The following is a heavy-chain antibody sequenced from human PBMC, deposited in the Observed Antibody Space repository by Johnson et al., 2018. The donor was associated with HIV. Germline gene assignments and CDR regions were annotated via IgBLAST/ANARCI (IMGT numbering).Heavy chain of an antibody. Sequence: QVQLVESGGGLVQPGGSLRLSCAASGFTFSDYYMSWIRQAPGKGLEWVSYISSSGTTIYYTDSVKGRFTISRDNAKNSLYLQLNSLRAEDTSLYYCAKTTRGNWGSCFDIWGRGTMVTVSS. CDR3: AKTTRGNWGSCFDI. J-gene: IGHJ3*02. CDR2: ISSSGTTI. CDR1: GFTFSDYY. D-gene: IGHD7-27*01. V-gene: IGHV3-11*04.